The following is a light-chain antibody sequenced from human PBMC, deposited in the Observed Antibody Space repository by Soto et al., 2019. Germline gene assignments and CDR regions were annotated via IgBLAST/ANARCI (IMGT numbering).Light chain of an antibody. V-gene: IGLV2-14*01. J-gene: IGLJ2*01. CDR3: SSYTSSSGEV. CDR1: SSDVGGYNY. Sequence: QSALTQPASGSGSPGQSITISCTGTSSDVGGYNYVSWYQQHPGKAPKLMIYDVSNRPSGVSNRFSGSKSGNTASLTISGLQAEDEADYYCSSYTSSSGEVFGGGTKLTVL. CDR2: DVS.